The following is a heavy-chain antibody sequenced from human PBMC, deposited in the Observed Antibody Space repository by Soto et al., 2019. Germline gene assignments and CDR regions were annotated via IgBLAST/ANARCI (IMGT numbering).Heavy chain of an antibody. CDR2: IYSGGST. CDR1: GFTVSSNY. CDR3: ARAPYTHSSGWYNYFDY. D-gene: IGHD6-19*01. Sequence: GGFLRLSCAASGFTVSSNYMSWVRQAPGKGLEWVSVIYSGGSTYYADSVKGRFTISRDNSKNTLYLQMNSLRAEDTAVYYCARAPYTHSSGWYNYFDYWGQGTLVTVSS. V-gene: IGHV3-53*01. J-gene: IGHJ4*02.